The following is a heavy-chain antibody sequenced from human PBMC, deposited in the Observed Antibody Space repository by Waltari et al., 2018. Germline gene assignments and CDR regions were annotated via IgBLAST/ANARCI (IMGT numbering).Heavy chain of an antibody. CDR3: AVLRFLRWFVDY. Sequence: DVQLVETGGGLIQPGGSLRPSCAASGFTVNNNYSGWVRQAPGRGLEWVSVIYDGDTTFYADSVKGRFTVSTDASKNTLFLQMNSLRADDTAVYYCAVLRFLRWFVDYWGQGLPVTVSS. CDR2: IYDGDTT. J-gene: IGHJ4*02. CDR1: GFTVNNNY. V-gene: IGHV3-53*02. D-gene: IGHD3-3*01.